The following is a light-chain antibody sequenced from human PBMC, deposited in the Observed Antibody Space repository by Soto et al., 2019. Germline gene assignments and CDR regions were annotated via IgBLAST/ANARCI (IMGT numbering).Light chain of an antibody. V-gene: IGKV3-11*01. Sequence: EIVLTQSPGTLSLSPGERATLSCRASQSVSNYLAWYKQKPGQGPRLLIYDSSNRAPGIPPRLSGSGSGTEFTLTINSMEPEDFAVYYCQQRSDGVTFGQGTRLEIK. CDR1: QSVSNY. J-gene: IGKJ5*01. CDR3: QQRSDGVT. CDR2: DSS.